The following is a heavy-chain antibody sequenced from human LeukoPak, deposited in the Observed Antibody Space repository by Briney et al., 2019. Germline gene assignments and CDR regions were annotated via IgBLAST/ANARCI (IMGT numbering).Heavy chain of an antibody. CDR3: ATVAVIRGVTYFDY. J-gene: IGHJ4*02. CDR2: LFYSGST. Sequence: SETLSLTCTVSGVSISSYYWSWIRQPPGKGLEWIAYLFYSGSTDYNPSLESRVTISVDTSKNQFSLKLRSVTAADTAVYYCATVAVIRGVTYFDYWGQGTLVTVSS. V-gene: IGHV4-59*01. D-gene: IGHD3-10*01. CDR1: GVSISSYY.